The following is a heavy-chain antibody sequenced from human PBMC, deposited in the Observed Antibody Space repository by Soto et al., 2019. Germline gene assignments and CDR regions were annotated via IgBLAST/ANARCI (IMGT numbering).Heavy chain of an antibody. CDR1: GYTFTSYA. CDR2: INAGNDNT. Sequence: ASVKVSCKASGYTFTSYAMHWVRQAPGQRLEWMGWINAGNDNTKYSQKFQGRVTITRDTSASTAYMELSSLRPEDTAVYYCARAMDLEWLLYSDGMDVWGQGTTVTVSS. CDR3: ARAMDLEWLLYSDGMDV. J-gene: IGHJ6*02. V-gene: IGHV1-3*01. D-gene: IGHD3-3*01.